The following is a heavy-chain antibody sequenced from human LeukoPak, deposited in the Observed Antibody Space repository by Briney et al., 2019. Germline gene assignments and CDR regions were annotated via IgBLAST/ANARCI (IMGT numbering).Heavy chain of an antibody. Sequence: SVKVSCKASGGTFSSYAISWVRQAPGQGLEWMGGIIPIFGTANYAQKFQGRVTITADESTSTAYMELSSLRSEDTAVYYCARTTVTTDYFDYWGQGTLVTVSS. CDR1: GGTFSSYA. D-gene: IGHD4-17*01. V-gene: IGHV1-69*01. CDR3: ARTTVTTDYFDY. J-gene: IGHJ4*02. CDR2: IIPIFGTA.